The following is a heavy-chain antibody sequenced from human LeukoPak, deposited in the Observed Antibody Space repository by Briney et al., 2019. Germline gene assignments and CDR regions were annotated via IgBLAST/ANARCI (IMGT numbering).Heavy chain of an antibody. CDR3: ARDDWNYVYGFDP. D-gene: IGHD1-7*01. V-gene: IGHV3-11*04. CDR1: GFTFSDYY. J-gene: IGHJ5*02. Sequence: PGGSLRLSCAASGFTFSDYYMSWIRQAPGKGLEWVSYISSSGNTIYYADSVKGRSTISRDNAKNSLYLQMNSLRAEDTAVYYCARDDWNYVYGFDPWGQGTLVTVSS. CDR2: ISSSGNTI.